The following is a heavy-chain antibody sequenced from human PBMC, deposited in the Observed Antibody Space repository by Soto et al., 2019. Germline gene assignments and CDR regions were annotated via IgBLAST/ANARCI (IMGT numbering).Heavy chain of an antibody. CDR2: IYYSGST. D-gene: IGHD3-22*01. CDR1: GGSISSYY. J-gene: IGHJ5*02. CDR3: ARDTFHYYDSSGYSWFDP. V-gene: IGHV4-59*01. Sequence: SETLSLTCTVSGGSISSYYWSWIRQPPGKGLEWIGYIYYSGSTNYNPSLKSRVTISVDTSKNQFSLKLSSVTAADTAVYYCARDTFHYYDSSGYSWFDPWGQGTLVTVSS.